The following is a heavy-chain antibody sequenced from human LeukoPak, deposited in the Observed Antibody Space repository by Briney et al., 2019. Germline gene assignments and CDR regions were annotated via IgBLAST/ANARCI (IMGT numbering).Heavy chain of an antibody. CDR1: GYTFTSYG. Sequence: ASVKVSCKASGYTFTSYGISWVRQAPGQGLEWMGWMSAYNGNTNYAQKLQGRVTMTTDTSTSTAYMELRSLRSDDTAVYYCARVITIFGVVIIPDAFDIWGQGTMVTVSS. J-gene: IGHJ3*02. CDR2: MSAYNGNT. CDR3: ARVITIFGVVIIPDAFDI. V-gene: IGHV1-18*01. D-gene: IGHD3-3*01.